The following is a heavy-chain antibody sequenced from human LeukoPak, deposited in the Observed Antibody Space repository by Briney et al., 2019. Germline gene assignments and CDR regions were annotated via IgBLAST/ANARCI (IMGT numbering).Heavy chain of an antibody. CDR1: GGSISRNSYY. CDR2: IYNGGST. V-gene: IGHV4-31*11. CDR3: VVDPRGDAFDF. D-gene: IGHD3-16*01. J-gene: IGHJ3*01. Sequence: PSETLSLTCAVSGGSISRNSYYWTWIRHHPGMGLEGIGYIYNGGSTYYNPSLKSRVTISLDRSRNQFSLDLTSVTAADTAVYYCVVDPRGDAFDFWGQGTMVTVSS.